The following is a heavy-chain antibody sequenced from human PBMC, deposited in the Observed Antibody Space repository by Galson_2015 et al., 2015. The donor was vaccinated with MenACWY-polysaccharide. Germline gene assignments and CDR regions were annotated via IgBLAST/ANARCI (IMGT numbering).Heavy chain of an antibody. V-gene: IGHV3-23*01. D-gene: IGHD5-18*01. J-gene: IGHJ4*02. CDR2: ISGNGGRT. CDR3: AKTRGGDTASDS. Sequence: GAASGFTFSTYAVSWVRQAPGKGPAWVSFISGNGGRTEYVDSVKGRFTISRDNSKNTLGLQMNSLSAEGTAVYYCAKTRGGDTASDSWVQGTLVTVSS. CDR1: GFTFSTYA.